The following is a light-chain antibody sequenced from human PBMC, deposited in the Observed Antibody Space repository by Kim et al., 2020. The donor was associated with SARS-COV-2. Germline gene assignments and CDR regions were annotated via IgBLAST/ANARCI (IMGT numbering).Light chain of an antibody. CDR2: DAS. J-gene: IGKJ5*01. Sequence: DTQMTQSPSSLSASVGDRVTITCQASQDVGNHLNWYQQKPGKVPKLLIYDASNLETGVPSRFSGSGTGSGTTYTLTINSLQPEYIATFYCQQYDTLPITFGQGTRLEIK. V-gene: IGKV1-33*01. CDR3: QQYDTLPIT. CDR1: QDVGNH.